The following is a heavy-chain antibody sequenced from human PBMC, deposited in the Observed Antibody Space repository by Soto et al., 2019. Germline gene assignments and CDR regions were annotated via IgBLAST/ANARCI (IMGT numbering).Heavy chain of an antibody. CDR3: ARSLTEGYCTITGCYTRPLYGMDV. Sequence: AASVKVSCKASGYTFSGYYIHWLRQAPGQGLEWMGWINPNSGGTNYAQKFQGRVTVTRDTPTSTAYMELSRLTSDDTAVYYCARSLTEGYCTITGCYTRPLYGMDVWGQGTTATVSS. J-gene: IGHJ6*02. CDR2: INPNSGGT. V-gene: IGHV1-2*02. D-gene: IGHD2-2*02. CDR1: GYTFSGYY.